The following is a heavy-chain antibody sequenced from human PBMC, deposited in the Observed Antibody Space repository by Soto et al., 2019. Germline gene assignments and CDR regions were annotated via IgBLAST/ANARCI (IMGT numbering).Heavy chain of an antibody. CDR1: GFTFSPYW. Sequence: EVQLAESGGGLVQPGGSLRLSCAASGFTFSPYWMHWVRQAPGKGLVWVSRINPDGSSTNYADSVKGRFTICRDNAKNTLYLQMNSLSAEDTAVYYCGRGGSNSPHGMDVWGQGTTVTVSS. D-gene: IGHD4-4*01. CDR3: GRGGSNSPHGMDV. J-gene: IGHJ6*02. CDR2: INPDGSST. V-gene: IGHV3-74*01.